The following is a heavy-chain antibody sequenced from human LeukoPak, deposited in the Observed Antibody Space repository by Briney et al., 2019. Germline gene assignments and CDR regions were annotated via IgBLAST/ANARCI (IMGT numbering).Heavy chain of an antibody. Sequence: GGSLRLSCGASGFIFTHYAMTWVRQAPGKGLEWVAVISYDGSNKYYADSVKGRFTISRDNSKNTLYLQMNSLRAEDTAVYYCAKGIVGATFYYYYGMDVWGQGTTVTVSS. J-gene: IGHJ6*02. CDR2: ISYDGSNK. D-gene: IGHD1-26*01. CDR3: AKGIVGATFYYYYGMDV. CDR1: GFIFTHYA. V-gene: IGHV3-30*18.